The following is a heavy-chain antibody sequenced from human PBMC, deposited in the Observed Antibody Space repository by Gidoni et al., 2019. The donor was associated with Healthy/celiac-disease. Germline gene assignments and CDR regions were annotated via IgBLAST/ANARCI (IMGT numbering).Heavy chain of an antibody. CDR3: ARDRRCGTSHCAGPLYYFDY. CDR2: INPSGGST. J-gene: IGHJ4*02. CDR1: GYTFTSYY. D-gene: IGHD2-2*01. V-gene: IGHV1-46*01. Sequence: QVQLVQSGAEVNKPGASVMVSCKASGYTFTSYYMHRVRQAPGQGLEWMGIINPSGGSTSYAQKFQGRVTMTRDTSTSTVYMELSSLRSEDTAVYYCARDRRCGTSHCAGPLYYFDYWGQGTLVTVSS.